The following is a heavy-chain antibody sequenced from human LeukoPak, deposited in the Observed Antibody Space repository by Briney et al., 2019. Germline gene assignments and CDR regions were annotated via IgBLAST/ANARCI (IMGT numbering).Heavy chain of an antibody. CDR1: GFTFSSYS. J-gene: IGHJ4*02. Sequence: GGSLRLSCAASGFTFSSYSMNWVRQAPGKGLEWVSYISSSSSTIYYADSVKGRFTISRDNAKNSLYLQMNSLGDEDTAVYYCARGRVYCSGTSCYEDYWGQGTLVTVSS. CDR2: ISSSSSTI. V-gene: IGHV3-48*02. D-gene: IGHD2-2*01. CDR3: ARGRVYCSGTSCYEDY.